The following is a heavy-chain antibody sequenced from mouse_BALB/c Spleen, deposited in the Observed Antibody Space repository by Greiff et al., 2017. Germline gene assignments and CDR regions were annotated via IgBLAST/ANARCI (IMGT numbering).Heavy chain of an antibody. V-gene: IGHV5-6*01. CDR3: ARRRYDGYAMDY. J-gene: IGHJ4*01. Sequence: DVQLQESGGDLVKPGGSLKLSCAASGFTFSSYGMSWVRQTPDKRLEWVATISSGGSYTYYPDSVKGRFTISRDNAKNTLYLQMSSLKSEDTAMYYCARRRYDGYAMDYWGQGTSVTVSS. D-gene: IGHD2-14*01. CDR2: ISSGGSYT. CDR1: GFTFSSYG.